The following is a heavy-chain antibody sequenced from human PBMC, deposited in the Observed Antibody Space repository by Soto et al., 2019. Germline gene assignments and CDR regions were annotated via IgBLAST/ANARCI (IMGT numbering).Heavy chain of an antibody. Sequence: GGSLRLSCAASGFTFSSYDMHWFRQTAGKGLEWVSGIATSGDTFYPDSVKGRFSISRENAKNSLYLQMNSLRAGDTAVYYCARRATSLRDDFFDIWGQGTMVTVSS. J-gene: IGHJ3*02. CDR2: IATSGDT. D-gene: IGHD3-16*01. V-gene: IGHV3-13*04. CDR3: ARRATSLRDDFFDI. CDR1: GFTFSSYD.